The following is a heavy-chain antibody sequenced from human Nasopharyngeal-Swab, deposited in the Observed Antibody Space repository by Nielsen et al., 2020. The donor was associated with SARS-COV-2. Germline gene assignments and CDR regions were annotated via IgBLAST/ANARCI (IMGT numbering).Heavy chain of an antibody. D-gene: IGHD3/OR15-3a*01. CDR1: GFTFSNYW. CDR2: IQRDGSEK. Sequence: GESLKISCAASGFTFSNYWMNWVRQAPGKGLEWVANIQRDGSEKNYVDSVKGRFTISRDNAKNSLYLQMNSLRVEDTAVYYCARDRAMDDYWGQGTLVTVSS. CDR3: ARDRAMDDY. J-gene: IGHJ4*02. V-gene: IGHV3-7*03.